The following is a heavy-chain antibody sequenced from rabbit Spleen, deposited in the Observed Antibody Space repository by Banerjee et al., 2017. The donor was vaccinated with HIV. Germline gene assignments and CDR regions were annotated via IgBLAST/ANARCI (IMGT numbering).Heavy chain of an antibody. J-gene: IGHJ4*01. CDR3: ARDRHSSGWGVPLYYFNL. CDR2: IYAGSSDRS. CDR1: GFSFSSSYW. V-gene: IGHV1S45*01. Sequence: QEQLVESGGGLVQPEGSLTLTCTASGFSFSSSYWICWVRQAPGKGLEWIACIYAGSSDRSYYATWAKGRFTISKTSSTTVTLQMTSLTAADTATYFCARDRHSSGWGVPLYYFNLWAPGTLVTVS. D-gene: IGHD4-1*01.